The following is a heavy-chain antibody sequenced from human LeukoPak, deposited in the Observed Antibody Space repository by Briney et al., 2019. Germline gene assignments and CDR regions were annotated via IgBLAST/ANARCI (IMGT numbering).Heavy chain of an antibody. CDR2: IWYDGSNK. J-gene: IGHJ4*02. CDR3: ARGHCGGDCYLGY. CDR1: GFTFSDYY. D-gene: IGHD2-21*02. V-gene: IGHV3-33*08. Sequence: GGSLRLSCAASGFTFSDYYMSWIRQAPGKGLEWVAVIWYDGSNKYYADSVKGRFTISRDNSKNTLYLQMNSLRAEDTAVYYCARGHCGGDCYLGYWGQGTLVTVSS.